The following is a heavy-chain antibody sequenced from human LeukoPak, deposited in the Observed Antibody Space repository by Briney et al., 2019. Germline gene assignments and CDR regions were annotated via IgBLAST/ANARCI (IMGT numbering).Heavy chain of an antibody. CDR3: ARHGAAGDYYDSSGYYDY. CDR1: GGSISSYY. CDR2: IYTSGST. D-gene: IGHD3-22*01. V-gene: IGHV4-4*07. Sequence: SETLSLTCTVSGGSISSYYWSWIRQPAGKGLEWIGRIYTSGSTNYNPSLKSRVTMSVDTSKNQFSLKLSSVTAADTAVYYCARHGAAGDYYDSSGYYDYWGQGTLVTVSS. J-gene: IGHJ4*02.